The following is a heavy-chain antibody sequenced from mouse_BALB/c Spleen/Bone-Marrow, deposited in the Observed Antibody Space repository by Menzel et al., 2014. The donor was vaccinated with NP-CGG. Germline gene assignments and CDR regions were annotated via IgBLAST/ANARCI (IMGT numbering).Heavy chain of an antibody. CDR2: IYPGDGDT. CDR3: AREGYYYGYAMDY. V-gene: IGHV1-87*01. CDR1: GYTFTSYW. J-gene: IGHJ4*01. Sequence: VQVVESGAELARPGASVKLSCKASGYTFTSYWIQWVKQRPGQGLEWIGAIYPGDGDTRYTQKFKGKATLTADESSSTAYMQLSSVASEDSAVYYCAREGYYYGYAMDYWGQGTSVTVSS. D-gene: IGHD1-1*01.